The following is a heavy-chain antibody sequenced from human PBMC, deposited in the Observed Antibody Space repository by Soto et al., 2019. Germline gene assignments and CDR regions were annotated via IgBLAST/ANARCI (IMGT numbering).Heavy chain of an antibody. CDR2: INSDGSST. J-gene: IGHJ4*02. V-gene: IGHV3-74*01. Sequence: EVQLVESGGGLVQPGGSLRLSCAASGFTFSNYWMNWVRQVPGEGLVWVSRINSDGSSTNYADSVKGRFTIARDNAKKTVYLQMSSLRAEDTAVYYDARGSGVGDYWGQGILVTVSS. D-gene: IGHD3-10*01. CDR1: GFTFSNYW. CDR3: ARGSGVGDY.